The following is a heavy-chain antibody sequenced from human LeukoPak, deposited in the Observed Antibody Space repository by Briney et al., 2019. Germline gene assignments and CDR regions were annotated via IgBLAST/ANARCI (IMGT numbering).Heavy chain of an antibody. V-gene: IGHV3-30-3*01. CDR2: ISYDGSNK. J-gene: IGHJ4*02. D-gene: IGHD6-19*01. Sequence: GGSLRLSCAASGFTFSSYAMHWVRQAPGKGLEWVAVISYDGSNKYYAGSVKGRFTISRDNSKNTLYLQMNSLRAEDTAVYYCARDLSPEWLGYDYWGQGTLVTVSS. CDR3: ARDLSPEWLGYDY. CDR1: GFTFSSYA.